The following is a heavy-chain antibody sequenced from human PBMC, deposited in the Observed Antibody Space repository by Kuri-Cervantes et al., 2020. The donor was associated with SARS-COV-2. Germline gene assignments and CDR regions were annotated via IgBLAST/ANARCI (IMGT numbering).Heavy chain of an antibody. CDR2: IYYSGST. Sequence: GSLRLSCTVSGGSVSSGSYYWSWIRQPPGKGLEWIGYIYYSGSTNYNPSLKSRVTISVDTSKNQFSLKLSSVTAADTAVYYCARIVGGGDEGDYWGQGTLVTASS. V-gene: IGHV4-61*01. D-gene: IGHD5-12*01. CDR3: ARIVGGGDEGDY. J-gene: IGHJ4*02. CDR1: GGSVSSGSYY.